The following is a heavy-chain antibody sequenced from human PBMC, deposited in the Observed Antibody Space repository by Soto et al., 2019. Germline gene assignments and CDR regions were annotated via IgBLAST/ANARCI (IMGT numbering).Heavy chain of an antibody. CDR3: ARPYCSSTSCLPPPNTYYYDSSGYDAFDI. V-gene: IGHV1-18*01. D-gene: IGHD3-22*01. CDR1: GYTFTSYG. Sequence: ASVKVSCKASGYTFTSYGISWVRQAPGQGLEWMGWISAYNGNTNYAQKLQGRVTMTTDTSTSTAYMELRSLRSDDTAVYYCARPYCSSTSCLPPPNTYYYDSSGYDAFDIWGQGTMVTVSS. CDR2: ISAYNGNT. J-gene: IGHJ3*02.